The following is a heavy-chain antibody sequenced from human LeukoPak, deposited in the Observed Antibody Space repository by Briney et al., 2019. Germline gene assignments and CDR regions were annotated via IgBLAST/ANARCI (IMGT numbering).Heavy chain of an antibody. V-gene: IGHV3-11*04. J-gene: IGHJ6*03. Sequence: PGGSLRLSCAASGFTFSDYYMSWIRQAPGKGLEWVSYISSSGSTIYYADSVKGRFTISRDNAKNSLYLQMNSLRAEDTAVYYCARCDHYYYYYMDVWGKGTTVTVSS. CDR3: ARCDHYYYYYMDV. CDR2: ISSSGSTI. CDR1: GFTFSDYY.